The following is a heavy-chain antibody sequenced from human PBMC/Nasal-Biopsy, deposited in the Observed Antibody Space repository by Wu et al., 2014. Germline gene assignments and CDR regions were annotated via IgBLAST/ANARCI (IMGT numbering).Heavy chain of an antibody. CDR3: ARSPGWSLLVFHYYYMDV. Sequence: LRLSCAASGFTLSDFYMTWVRQAPGKGLEWLSYMSNRGNTIRYADSVKGRFTVSRDDAKSLVSLEMSSLRAEDSAVYYCARSPGWSLLVFHYYYMDVWGNGTTVTVSS. V-gene: IGHV3-11*01. CDR2: MSNRGNTI. J-gene: IGHJ6*03. CDR1: GFTLSDFY. D-gene: IGHD2-21*02.